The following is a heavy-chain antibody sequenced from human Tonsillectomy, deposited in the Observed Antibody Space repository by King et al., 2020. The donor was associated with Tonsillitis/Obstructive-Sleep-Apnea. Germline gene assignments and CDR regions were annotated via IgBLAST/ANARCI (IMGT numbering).Heavy chain of an antibody. D-gene: IGHD6-13*01. Sequence: QLVQSGGGLVQPGGSLRLSCVASGFTFSSYEMNWVRQAPGKGLEWVSYISSSGSTIYYADSVKGRFTISRDNAKNSLYLQMNSLRDEDTAVYYCARHRIAAAGRNRYWYFDLWGRGTVVTVSS. CDR3: ARHRIAAAGRNRYWYFDL. CDR2: ISSSGSTI. J-gene: IGHJ2*01. V-gene: IGHV3-48*03. CDR1: GFTFSSYE.